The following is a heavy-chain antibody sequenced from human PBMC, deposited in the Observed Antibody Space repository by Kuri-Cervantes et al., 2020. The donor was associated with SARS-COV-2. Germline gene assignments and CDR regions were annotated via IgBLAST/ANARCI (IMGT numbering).Heavy chain of an antibody. D-gene: IGHD5-18*01. J-gene: IGHJ4*02. CDR1: GDPMSSGNYY. CDR2: IYTTGST. Sequence: SETLSLTCTVSGDPMSSGNYYWSWIRQPAGKGLEWIGHIYTTGSTDYNPSLKSRVSISLDKSKSQFSLKLSSVTASDTAVYYCARGGVDTAMGADYWGQGTLVTVSS. CDR3: ARGGVDTAMGADY. V-gene: IGHV4-61*09.